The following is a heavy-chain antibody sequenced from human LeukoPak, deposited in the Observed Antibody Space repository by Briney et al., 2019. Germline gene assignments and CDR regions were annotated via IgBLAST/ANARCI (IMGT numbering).Heavy chain of an antibody. J-gene: IGHJ4*02. Sequence: GGSLRLSCVASGFTFSSYWMHWVRQDPRRGLVWVSRINGDGRNINYADSVRGRFTISRDNAKNSLYLQMNSLRAEDTAVYYCARRDKQQLSTDYWGQGTLVTVSS. D-gene: IGHD6-13*01. CDR3: ARRDKQQLSTDY. CDR1: GFTFSSYW. CDR2: INGDGRNI. V-gene: IGHV3-74*01.